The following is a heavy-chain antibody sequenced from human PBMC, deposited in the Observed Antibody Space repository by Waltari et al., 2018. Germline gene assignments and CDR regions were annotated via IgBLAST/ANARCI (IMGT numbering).Heavy chain of an antibody. V-gene: IGHV3-23*01. CDR3: AKGGYGSGSGAFDL. Sequence: EVQLLESGGGWVQPGGSLSPSCGATGSPFANYAMSWVRQAPAKGLGWVSSISDSGGSTNYADSVKGRFTISRDNFKNTVFLQMNSPRAEDTAVYYCAKGGYGSGSGAFDLWGQGTMVSVSS. J-gene: IGHJ3*01. D-gene: IGHD3-10*01. CDR1: GSPFANYA. CDR2: ISDSGGST.